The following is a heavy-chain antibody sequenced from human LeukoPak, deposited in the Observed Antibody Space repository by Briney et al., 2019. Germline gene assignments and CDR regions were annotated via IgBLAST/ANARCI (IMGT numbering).Heavy chain of an antibody. Sequence: GGSLRLSCAASGFTFSSYAMHWVRQAPGKGLEWVAVISYDGSNKYYADSVKGRVTISRDNSKNTLYLQMNSLRAEDTAVYYCARDPSSSWYPGYWGQGTLVTVSS. CDR1: GFTFSSYA. D-gene: IGHD6-13*01. V-gene: IGHV3-30-3*01. CDR3: ARDPSSSWYPGY. CDR2: ISYDGSNK. J-gene: IGHJ4*02.